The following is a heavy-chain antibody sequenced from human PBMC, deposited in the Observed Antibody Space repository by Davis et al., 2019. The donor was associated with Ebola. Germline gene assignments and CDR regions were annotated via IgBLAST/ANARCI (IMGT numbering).Heavy chain of an antibody. CDR3: AMWRVVADHDSYYYYYGMDV. Sequence: ASVKVSCKASGYTFTSYGISWVRQAPGQGLEWMGWISAYNGNTNYAQKLQGRVTMTTDTSTSTAYMELRSLRSDDTAVYYCAMWRVVADHDSYYYYYGMDVWGQGTTVTVSS. D-gene: IGHD2-15*01. CDR2: ISAYNGNT. V-gene: IGHV1-18*01. CDR1: GYTFTSYG. J-gene: IGHJ6*02.